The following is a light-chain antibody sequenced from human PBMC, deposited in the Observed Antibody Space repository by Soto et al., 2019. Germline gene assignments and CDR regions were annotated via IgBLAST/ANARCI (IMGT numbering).Light chain of an antibody. CDR1: QNIYSN. CDR2: RAS. J-gene: IGKJ4*02. CDR3: TQYDNLWA. Sequence: IVMTQSPATLSVSPGERATLSCRASQNIYSNIAWYQQRPGQAPRLLIYRASTGAPGVPARFSGSGSGTEFTLTISSLHSVAFAVYSFTQYDNLWAFSRSTQVEIK. V-gene: IGKV3-15*01.